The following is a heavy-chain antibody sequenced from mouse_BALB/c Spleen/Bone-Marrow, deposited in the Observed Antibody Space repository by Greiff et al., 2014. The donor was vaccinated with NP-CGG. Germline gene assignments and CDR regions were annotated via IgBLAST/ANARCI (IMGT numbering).Heavy chain of an antibody. CDR2: IYPGSGNT. CDR3: ARRGDFDY. V-gene: IGHV1-77*01. Sequence: QVQLQQSGAELARPGASVKLSCKASGYTFTDYYINWVKQRTGQGLEWIGEIYPGSGNTYYNEKFKGKATLTADKSSSTAYMQLSSLTSEDSAVYFCARRGDFDYWGQGTTLTVSS. CDR1: GYTFTDYY. J-gene: IGHJ2*01.